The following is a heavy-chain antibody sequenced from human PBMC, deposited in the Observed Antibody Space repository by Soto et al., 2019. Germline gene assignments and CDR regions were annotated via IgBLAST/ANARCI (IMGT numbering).Heavy chain of an antibody. CDR2: IIPIFGTA. CDR1: GGTFSSYA. Sequence: SVKVSCKASGGTFSSYAISWVRQAPGQGLEWMGGIIPIFGTANYAQKFQGRVTITADESTSTAYMELSSLRSEDTAVYYCATQYSSGWYVSYYYGMDVWGQGTTVTVSS. V-gene: IGHV1-69*13. CDR3: ATQYSSGWYVSYYYGMDV. J-gene: IGHJ6*02. D-gene: IGHD6-19*01.